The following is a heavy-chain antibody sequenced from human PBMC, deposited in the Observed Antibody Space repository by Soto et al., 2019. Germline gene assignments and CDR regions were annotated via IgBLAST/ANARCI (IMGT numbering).Heavy chain of an antibody. CDR1: GFTFSSYD. D-gene: IGHD6-13*01. CDR2: IGTAGDT. V-gene: IGHV3-13*01. Sequence: PGGSLRLSCAASGFTFSSYDMHWVRQATGKGLEWVSAIGTAGDTYYPGSVKGRFTISRENAKNSLYLQMNSLRAEDTAVYYCARDRAAAAGEMKKPNYYYYGMDVWGQGTTVTVSS. J-gene: IGHJ6*02. CDR3: ARDRAAAAGEMKKPNYYYYGMDV.